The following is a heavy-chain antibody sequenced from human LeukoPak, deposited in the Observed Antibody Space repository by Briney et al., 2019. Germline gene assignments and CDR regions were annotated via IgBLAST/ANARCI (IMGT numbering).Heavy chain of an antibody. D-gene: IGHD3-3*01. Sequence: GASVKLSCKASGGTFSSYAISWVRQAPGQGLEWMGRIIPILGIANYAQKFQGRVTITADKSTSTAYMELSSLRSEDTAVYYCAREIEKYDFWSGYPTNWYFDLWGRGTLVTVSS. CDR1: GGTFSSYA. J-gene: IGHJ2*01. CDR3: AREIEKYDFWSGYPTNWYFDL. V-gene: IGHV1-69*04. CDR2: IIPILGIA.